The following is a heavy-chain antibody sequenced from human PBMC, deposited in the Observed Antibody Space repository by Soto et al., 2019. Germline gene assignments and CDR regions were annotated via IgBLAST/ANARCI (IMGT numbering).Heavy chain of an antibody. V-gene: IGHV3-11*05. CDR1: GFTFSDYY. CDR3: ARESISWTGGRNCMDV. Sequence: QVQVVESGGGLVKPGGSLRLSCAASGFTFSDYYMSWIRQAPGKGLEWVSYISSSSSYTNYADSVKGRFTISRDNAKNSLYLQMNSLRAEDTAVYYCARESISWTGGRNCMDVWGQGTTVTVSS. J-gene: IGHJ6*02. CDR2: ISSSSSYT. D-gene: IGHD6-13*01.